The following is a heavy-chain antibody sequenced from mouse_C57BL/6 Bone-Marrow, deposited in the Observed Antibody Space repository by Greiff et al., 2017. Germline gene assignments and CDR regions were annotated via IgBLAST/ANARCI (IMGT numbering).Heavy chain of an antibody. J-gene: IGHJ1*03. CDR3: ARENWDYYGSSSDWYFDV. CDR2: ISDGGSYT. Sequence: EVKLVESGGGLVKPGGSLKLSCAASGFTFSSYAMSWVRQTPEKRLEWVATISDGGSYTYYPDHVKGRFTISRDNAKNNLYLQMSHLKSEDTAMYYCARENWDYYGSSSDWYFDVWGTGTTVTVAS. D-gene: IGHD1-1*01. CDR1: GFTFSSYA. V-gene: IGHV5-4*01.